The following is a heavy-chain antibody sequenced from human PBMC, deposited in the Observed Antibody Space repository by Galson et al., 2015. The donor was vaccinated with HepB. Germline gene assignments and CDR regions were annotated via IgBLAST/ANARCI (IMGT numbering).Heavy chain of an antibody. CDR1: GFTFRSYA. V-gene: IGHV3-23*01. CDR2: IGSNGDST. D-gene: IGHD6-13*01. J-gene: IGHJ4*02. CDR3: AKGDQFSSGWFYFHF. Sequence: SLRLSCAASGFTFRSYAMSWVRQAPGKGLEWVSTIGSNGDSTYYADSVRGRSTVSRDTSKSTLYLQMNSLRADDTAVYYCAKGDQFSSGWFYFHFWGRGTLVTVSS.